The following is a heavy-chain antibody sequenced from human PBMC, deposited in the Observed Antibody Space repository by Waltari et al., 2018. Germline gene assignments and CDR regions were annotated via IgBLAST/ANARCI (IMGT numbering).Heavy chain of an antibody. CDR2: IYKSGTT. CDR3: ARGLNYYDRSGFYGCDYYDY. J-gene: IGHJ4*02. V-gene: IGHV4-31*01. Sequence: QMQLQESGPGLVKPSQTLSLTCTVSGSSISSDYYYWNWIRHYPGKGLEWIGYIYKSGTTYYNPSLKSQVSISVDTSKNQLSLNLSSVTAADTAVYYCARGLNYYDRSGFYGCDYYDYWGQGTLVTVSS. D-gene: IGHD3-22*01. CDR1: GSSISSDYYY.